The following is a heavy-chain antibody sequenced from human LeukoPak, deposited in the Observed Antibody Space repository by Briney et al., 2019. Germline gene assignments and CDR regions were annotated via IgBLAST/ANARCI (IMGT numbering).Heavy chain of an antibody. D-gene: IGHD6-13*01. V-gene: IGHV4-59*01. J-gene: IGHJ1*01. Sequence: SETLSLTCTVSGGSMSGYFWSWIRQPPGKGLEWIGYIYYSGSTNYNPSLKSRVTISVDTSKNQFSLKLSSVTAADTAVYYCARSITSSWYGDFQHWGQGTLVTVSS. CDR2: IYYSGST. CDR3: ARSITSSWYGDFQH. CDR1: GGSMSGYF.